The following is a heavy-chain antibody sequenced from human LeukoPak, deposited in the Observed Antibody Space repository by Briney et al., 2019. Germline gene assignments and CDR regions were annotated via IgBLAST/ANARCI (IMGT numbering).Heavy chain of an antibody. V-gene: IGHV1-18*01. CDR2: ISAYNGNT. CDR3: ARHYGVYYYYFYMDV. J-gene: IGHJ6*03. CDR1: GYTFTSYG. Sequence: GASVKVSCKASGYTFTSYGISWVRQAPGQGLEWMGWISAYNGNTNYGQKFQGRVTMTTDTSTTTAYMELRSLTSDDTAVYYCARHYGVYYYYFYMDVWGEGTTVTVS. D-gene: IGHD4-17*01.